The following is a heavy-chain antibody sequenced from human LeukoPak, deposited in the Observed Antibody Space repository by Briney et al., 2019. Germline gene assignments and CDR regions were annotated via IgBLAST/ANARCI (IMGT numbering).Heavy chain of an antibody. CDR1: GRSISSYY. J-gene: IGHJ4*02. Sequence: PSETLSLTCTVSGRSISSYYWSWIRQPPGKGLEWIGYIYYSGSTNYNPSLKSRVTISVDTSKNQFSLKLSSVTAADTAVYYCARHYYDILTGFDYWGQGTLVTVSS. D-gene: IGHD3-9*01. CDR2: IYYSGST. V-gene: IGHV4-59*08. CDR3: ARHYYDILTGFDY.